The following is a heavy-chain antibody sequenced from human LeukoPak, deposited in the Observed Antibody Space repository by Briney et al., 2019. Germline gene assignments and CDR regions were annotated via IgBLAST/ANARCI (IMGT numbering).Heavy chain of an antibody. D-gene: IGHD1-26*01. CDR2: VYDSWTT. CDR1: GGSISTYY. CDR3: ARHGGSLGYFDY. J-gene: IGHJ4*02. Sequence: PSETLSLTCSVSGGSISTYYWSWIRQPPPKGLEWIGYVYDSWTTNYNPSLKGRVTISSDTSKNQFSLNLRSVNAADTAIYYCARHGGSLGYFDYWGQGTLVTVSS. V-gene: IGHV4-59*08.